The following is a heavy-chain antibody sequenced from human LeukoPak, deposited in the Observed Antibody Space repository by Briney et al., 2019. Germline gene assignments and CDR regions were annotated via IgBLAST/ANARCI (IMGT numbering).Heavy chain of an antibody. V-gene: IGHV1-2*02. D-gene: IGHD2-2*01. J-gene: IGHJ3*02. CDR3: ARGFLRRVVPAARGYAFDI. CDR1: GYTFTSYG. Sequence: ASVKVSCKASGYTFTSYGISWVRQAPGQGLEWMGWINPNSGGTNYAQKFQGRVTMTRDTSISTAYMELSRLRSDDTAVYYCARGFLRRVVPAARGYAFDIWGQGTMVTVSS. CDR2: INPNSGGT.